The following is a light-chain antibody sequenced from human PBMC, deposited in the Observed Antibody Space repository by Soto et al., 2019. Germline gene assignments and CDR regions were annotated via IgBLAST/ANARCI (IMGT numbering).Light chain of an antibody. Sequence: VMAQSPRSLPVTLGQPTSISCRSSRSLVYSDGNTYLTWFQQRPGQSPRRLISRISSRDSGVPDRFSGSGSGTDFTLKISRVQAEDVAVYYCMQGTHWPWTFGQGTKVDI. CDR1: RSLVYSDGNTY. CDR2: RIS. J-gene: IGKJ1*01. CDR3: MQGTHWPWT. V-gene: IGKV2-30*01.